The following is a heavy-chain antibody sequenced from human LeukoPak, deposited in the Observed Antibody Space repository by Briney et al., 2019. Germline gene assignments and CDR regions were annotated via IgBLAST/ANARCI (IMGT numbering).Heavy chain of an antibody. CDR2: IYYSGST. CDR1: GGSISSYY. D-gene: IGHD3/OR15-3a*01. J-gene: IGHJ4*02. Sequence: SETLSLTCTVSGGSISSYYWSWIRQPPGKGLEWIGYIYYSGSTNYNPSLKSRVTISVDTSKNQFSLKLSSVTAADTAVYYCARDRGSKDWEGFDYWGQGTLVTVSS. V-gene: IGHV4-59*01. CDR3: ARDRGSKDWEGFDY.